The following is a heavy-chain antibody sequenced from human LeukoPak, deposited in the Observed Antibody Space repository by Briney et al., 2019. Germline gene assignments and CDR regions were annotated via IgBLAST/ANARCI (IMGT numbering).Heavy chain of an antibody. V-gene: IGHV1-18*01. D-gene: IGHD6-13*01. CDR2: ISAHNGNT. CDR3: ARVASRYSSSSDC. Sequence: ASVKVSCKASGYTFISYGINWVRQAPGQGLEWMGWISAHNGNTNYAQKLQGRVTMTTDTSTSTAYMELRSLRSDDTAVYYCARVASRYSSSSDCWGQGTLVTVSS. CDR1: GYTFISYG. J-gene: IGHJ4*02.